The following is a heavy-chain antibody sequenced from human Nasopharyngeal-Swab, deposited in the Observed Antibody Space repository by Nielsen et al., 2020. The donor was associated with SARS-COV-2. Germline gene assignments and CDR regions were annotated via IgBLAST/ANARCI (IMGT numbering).Heavy chain of an antibody. CDR3: ARARITMRGIDAFDI. CDR2: ISGRGGRT. Sequence: IRPSPGLGLVWVSAISGRGGRTYYADSVKGRFTISRDYAKNTLYLQMNSLRAEDTAVYYCARARITMRGIDAFDIWGQGTMVTVSS. J-gene: IGHJ3*02. D-gene: IGHD3-22*01. V-gene: IGHV3-23*01.